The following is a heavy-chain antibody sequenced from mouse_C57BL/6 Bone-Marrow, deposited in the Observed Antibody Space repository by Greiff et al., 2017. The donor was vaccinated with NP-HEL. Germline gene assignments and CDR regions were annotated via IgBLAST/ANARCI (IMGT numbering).Heavy chain of an antibody. CDR1: GYTFTSYL. CDR2: IDPNSGGT. Sequence: VQLQQPGAELVKPGASVKLSCKASGYTFTSYLMHWVKQRPGRGLEWIGRIDPNSGGTKYNEKFKSKATLTVDKPCSMSNMQLNSLTSEDSAVDYCARYYYGSSSFDYWGQGTTLTVSS. V-gene: IGHV1-72*01. J-gene: IGHJ2*01. CDR3: ARYYYGSSSFDY. D-gene: IGHD1-1*01.